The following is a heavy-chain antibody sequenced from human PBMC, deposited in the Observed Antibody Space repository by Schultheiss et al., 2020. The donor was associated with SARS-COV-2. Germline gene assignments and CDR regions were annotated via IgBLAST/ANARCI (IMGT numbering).Heavy chain of an antibody. CDR1: GFTFGDYA. Sequence: GGSLRLSCTASGFTFGDYAMSWVRQAPGKGLEWVSYISSSGSTIYYADSVKGRFTISRDNSKNTLYLQMNSLRAEDTAVYYCARDRYYDFWSGYSSYYYGMDVWGQGTTVTVSS. CDR3: ARDRYYDFWSGYSSYYYGMDV. J-gene: IGHJ6*02. CDR2: ISSSGSTI. V-gene: IGHV3-48*01. D-gene: IGHD3-3*01.